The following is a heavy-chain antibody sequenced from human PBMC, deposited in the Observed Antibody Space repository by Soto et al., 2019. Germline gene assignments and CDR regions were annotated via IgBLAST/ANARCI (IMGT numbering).Heavy chain of an antibody. V-gene: IGHV4-30-2*01. D-gene: IGHD3-22*01. CDR3: ARVKDYYDSSGYHNWFDP. CDR2: IYHSGST. CDR1: GGSISSGGYS. J-gene: IGHJ5*02. Sequence: SETLSLTCAVSGGSISSGGYSRSWIRQPPGKGLEWIGYIYHSGSTYYNPSLKSRVTISVDRSKNQFSLKLSSVTAADTAVYYCARVKDYYDSSGYHNWFDPWGQGTLVTVSS.